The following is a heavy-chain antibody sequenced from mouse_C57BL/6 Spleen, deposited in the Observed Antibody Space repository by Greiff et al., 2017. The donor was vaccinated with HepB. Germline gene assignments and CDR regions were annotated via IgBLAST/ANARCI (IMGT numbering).Heavy chain of an antibody. CDR1: GYTFTSYW. D-gene: IGHD1-1*01. J-gene: IGHJ4*01. CDR3: ARGPITTVVAYYAMDY. V-gene: IGHV1-59*01. CDR2: IDPSDSYP. Sequence: QVQLQQPGAELVRPGTSVKLSCKASGYTFTSYWMHWVKQRPGQGLEWIGVIDPSDSYPNYNQKFKGKATLTVDTSSSPAYMQLSSLTSEDSAVYYCARGPITTVVAYYAMDYWGQGTSVTVSS.